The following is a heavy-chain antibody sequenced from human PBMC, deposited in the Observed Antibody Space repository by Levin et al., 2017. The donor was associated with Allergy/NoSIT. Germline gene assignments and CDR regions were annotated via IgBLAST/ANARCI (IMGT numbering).Heavy chain of an antibody. CDR2: IHSSGST. J-gene: IGHJ6*02. D-gene: IGHD6-13*01. CDR3: ARPYFIAAPGTDYYYYGMDV. CDR1: GGSLSSSSYY. V-gene: IGHV4-39*01. Sequence: SETLSLTCTVSGGSLSSSSYYWGWIRQPPGKGLEWIGTIHSSGSTYYSPSLNSRVTISVDTSRKQFSLKLSSVTAADTAVYYCARPYFIAAPGTDYYYYGMDVWGQGTTVTVSS.